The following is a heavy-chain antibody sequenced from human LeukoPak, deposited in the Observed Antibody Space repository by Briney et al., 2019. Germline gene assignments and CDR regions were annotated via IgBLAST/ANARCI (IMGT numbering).Heavy chain of an antibody. Sequence: ASVKVSCKASGYTFTSYDINWVRQATGQGLEWMGWMNPNSGNTGYAQKFQGRVTMTRNTSISTAYMELSSLRSEDTAVYYCARGSRGYFDWLLYYYYGMDVWGQGTTVTVSS. D-gene: IGHD3-9*01. J-gene: IGHJ6*02. V-gene: IGHV1-8*01. CDR2: MNPNSGNT. CDR1: GYTFTSYD. CDR3: ARGSRGYFDWLLYYYYGMDV.